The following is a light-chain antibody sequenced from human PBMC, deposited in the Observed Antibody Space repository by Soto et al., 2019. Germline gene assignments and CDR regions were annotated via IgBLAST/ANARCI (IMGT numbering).Light chain of an antibody. J-gene: IGKJ1*01. CDR2: AKS. Sequence: ELVMAQSPATLSLSPGERVTLSCGASQSISRNLAWHQQKTGQAPRLLIYAKSTRATGIPHRFSGSGSGTEFTLTISSLQSEDFALYYCQQYNDWPLTCGQGTKVDIK. V-gene: IGKV3-15*01. CDR1: QSISRN. CDR3: QQYNDWPLT.